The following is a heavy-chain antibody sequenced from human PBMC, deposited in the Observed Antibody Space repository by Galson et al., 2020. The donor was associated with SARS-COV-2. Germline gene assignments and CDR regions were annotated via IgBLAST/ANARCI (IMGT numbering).Heavy chain of an antibody. CDR1: GYSVSTTNY. J-gene: IGHJ2*01. V-gene: IGHV4-38-2*02. CDR2: VYPSGTT. CDR3: ARQGVNMIVLVTVPGWYFDL. Sequence: SETLSLTCTVSGYSVSTTNYWGWVRQPPGRGLEWIGSVYPSGTTYYNPSLKSRVTISMDTSKNQFSMRLDSVTAADTALYYCARQGVNMIVLVTVPGWYFDLLCRGTLVTVSS. D-gene: IGHD3-22*01.